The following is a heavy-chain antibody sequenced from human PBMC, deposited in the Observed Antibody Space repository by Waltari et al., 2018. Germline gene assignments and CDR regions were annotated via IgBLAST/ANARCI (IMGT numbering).Heavy chain of an antibody. Sequence: QVQLQESGPGLVKPSQTLSLTCPVSGGSISRSSYYWSWIRQPAGKGLEWIGRIYTSGSTNYNPSLKSRVTISVDTSKNQFSLKLSSVTAADTAVYYCAREGYSSFHFDYWGQGTLVTVSS. CDR1: GGSISRSSYY. V-gene: IGHV4-61*02. CDR2: IYTSGST. CDR3: AREGYSSFHFDY. J-gene: IGHJ4*02. D-gene: IGHD6-13*01.